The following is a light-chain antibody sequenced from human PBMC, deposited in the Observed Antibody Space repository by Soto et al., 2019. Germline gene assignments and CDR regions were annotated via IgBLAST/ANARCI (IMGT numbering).Light chain of an antibody. CDR3: QAYDYSLTASV. J-gene: IGLJ3*02. CDR2: GNR. V-gene: IGLV1-40*01. Sequence: QALVTQPPSVSGAPGQRVTISCTGNSSNLGAGYDVHWYQQLPGAAPKLVIFGNRNRPSGVPERFSGSKSGTSASLAITGLQAEDEADYYCQAYDYSLTASVFGGGTKLTVL. CDR1: SSNLGAGYD.